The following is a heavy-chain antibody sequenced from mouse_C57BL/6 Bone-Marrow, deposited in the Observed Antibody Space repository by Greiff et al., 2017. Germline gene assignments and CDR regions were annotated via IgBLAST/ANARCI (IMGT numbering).Heavy chain of an antibody. CDR3: ASALLLTVVAPGFAY. Sequence: VQVVESGAELARPGASVKLSCKASGYTFTSYGISWVKQRTGQGLEWIGEIYPRSGNTYYNEKFKGKATLTADKSSSTAYMELRSLTSEDSAVYSTASALLLTVVAPGFAYWVQGTLVTVSA. V-gene: IGHV1-81*01. CDR2: IYPRSGNT. J-gene: IGHJ3*01. D-gene: IGHD1-1*01. CDR1: GYTFTSYG.